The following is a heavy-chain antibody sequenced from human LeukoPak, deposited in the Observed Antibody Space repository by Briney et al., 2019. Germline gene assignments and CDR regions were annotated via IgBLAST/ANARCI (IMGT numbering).Heavy chain of an antibody. CDR1: GGSISGYY. V-gene: IGHV4-59*08. Sequence: PSETLSLTCTVSGGSISGYYWSWIRQPPGRGLEWIGCIYYSGGTNYNPSLKSRVTISIDTSKNQFSLKLSSVTAADTAVYYCARNGGGLTGSATTYWGQGTLVTVSS. J-gene: IGHJ4*02. CDR2: IYYSGGT. D-gene: IGHD3-9*01. CDR3: ARNGGGLTGSATTY.